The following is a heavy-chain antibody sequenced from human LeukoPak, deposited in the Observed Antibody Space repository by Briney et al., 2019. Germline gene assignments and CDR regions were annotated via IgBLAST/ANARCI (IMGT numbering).Heavy chain of an antibody. V-gene: IGHV4-59*08. CDR2: IFYSGGT. Sequence: TSETLSLTCTASGGSISSNYWSWFGQPPGKGRQWIGFIFYSGGTNYNPSLSSRVTISVDTSKNQFSLKLSSVTTADTAVYYCARLHGLKRGSSNPFDFWGQGTLVTVSS. J-gene: IGHJ4*02. D-gene: IGHD3-16*01. CDR1: GGSISSNY. CDR3: ARLHGLKRGSSNPFDF.